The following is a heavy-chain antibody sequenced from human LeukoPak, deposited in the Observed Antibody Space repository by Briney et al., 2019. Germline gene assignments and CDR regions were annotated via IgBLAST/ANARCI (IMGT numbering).Heavy chain of an antibody. CDR1: GFTFSSYG. D-gene: IGHD3-10*01. J-gene: IGHJ4*02. V-gene: IGHV3-23*01. CDR3: AKDLGTMVRGFDY. CDR2: ISGSGGST. Sequence: TGGTLRLSCAASGFTFSSYGMSWVRQAPGKGLEWVSAISGSGGSTYYEDSVKGRFTISRDNSKNTLYLQMNSLRAEDTAVYYCAKDLGTMVRGFDYWGQGTLVTVSS.